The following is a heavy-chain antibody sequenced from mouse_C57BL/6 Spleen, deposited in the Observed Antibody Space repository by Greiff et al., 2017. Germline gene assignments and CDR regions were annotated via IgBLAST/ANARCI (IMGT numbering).Heavy chain of an antibody. D-gene: IGHD2-5*01. J-gene: IGHJ4*01. CDR3: AKSNSYYAMDY. Sequence: VQVVESGPGLVAPSQSLSITCTVSGFSLTSYGVSWVRQPPGKGLEWLGVICGDGSTNYYSALISSLTIIKDNSKSRVVLKLNSLQTDDTAAYYCAKSNSYYAMDYWGQGTSGTVSS. CDR2: ICGDGST. CDR1: GFSLTSYG. V-gene: IGHV2-3*01.